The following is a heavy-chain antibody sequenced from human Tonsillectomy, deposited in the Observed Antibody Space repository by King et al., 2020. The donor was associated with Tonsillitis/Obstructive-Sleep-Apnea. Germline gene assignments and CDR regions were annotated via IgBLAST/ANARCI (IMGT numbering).Heavy chain of an antibody. CDR1: GFTFSSYA. D-gene: IGHD2-2*01. V-gene: IGHV3-23*04. J-gene: IGHJ2*01. CDR3: AKEVSGFVLPDAMPYGYFDL. CDR2: ISGGDGST. Sequence: VQLVESGGGLVQPGGSLRLSCAASGFTFSSYAMTWVRQAPGKGLESGSVISGGDGSTYYADSVKGRFIISRDNSKNTLYLQMNSLRAEDTAVYYCAKEVSGFVLPDAMPYGYFDLWGRGTLVTVSS.